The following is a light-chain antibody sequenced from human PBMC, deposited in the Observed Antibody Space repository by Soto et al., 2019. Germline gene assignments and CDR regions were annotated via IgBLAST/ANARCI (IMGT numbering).Light chain of an antibody. CDR1: QGIGSY. CDR3: QQLRSSPFT. V-gene: IGKV1-9*01. J-gene: IGKJ2*01. Sequence: IQLTQSPSSLSASIGDRVTITCRASQGIGSYLAWYQQKPGRAPKLLIYDADTLQSGVPSRFSGSGSDTDFTLTISSLQPEDFSAYLCQQLRSSPFTFGHGTKLEIK. CDR2: DAD.